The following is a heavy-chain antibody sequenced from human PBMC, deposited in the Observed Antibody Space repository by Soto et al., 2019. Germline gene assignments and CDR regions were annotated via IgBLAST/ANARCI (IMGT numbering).Heavy chain of an antibody. Sequence: EVQLVESGGGLVKPGGSLRLSCAASGFTFSSYSMNWVRQAPGKGLEWVSSISSSSSYIYYADSVKGRFTISRDNAKNSLYLQMNSLRAEDTAVYYCARDERPSKVGATRTGWFDPWGQGTLVTVSS. CDR3: ARDERPSKVGATRTGWFDP. CDR1: GFTFSSYS. D-gene: IGHD1-26*01. CDR2: ISSSSSYI. V-gene: IGHV3-21*01. J-gene: IGHJ5*02.